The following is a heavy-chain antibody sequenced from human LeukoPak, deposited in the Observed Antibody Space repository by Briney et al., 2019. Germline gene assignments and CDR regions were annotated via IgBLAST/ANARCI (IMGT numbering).Heavy chain of an antibody. Sequence: SQTLSLTCAISGDSVSRNSAAWSWIRQSPSRGLEWLGRTFYRSGYFNEYAVSLKSRISINADTSKNQFSLQLNSVAPEDTAVYYCARGRLDYYGMDVWGQGTTVTVSS. CDR3: ARGRLDYYGMDV. D-gene: IGHD3-16*01. CDR2: TFYRSGYFN. J-gene: IGHJ6*02. V-gene: IGHV6-1*01. CDR1: GDSVSRNSAA.